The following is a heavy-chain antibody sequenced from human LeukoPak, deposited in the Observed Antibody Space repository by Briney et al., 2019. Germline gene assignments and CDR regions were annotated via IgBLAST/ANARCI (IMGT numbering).Heavy chain of an antibody. J-gene: IGHJ4*02. D-gene: IGHD6-13*01. V-gene: IGHV3-30*18. Sequence: PGGSLRLSSAASGFTFSSYDMHWVRQAPGKGLEWVAVISYDGSKKYYGDSVKGRITISRDNSKNTLYVQMNSLRPEDTAVYYCAKDRGIAAAGTSFDYWGQGTLVTVSS. CDR2: ISYDGSKK. CDR3: AKDRGIAAAGTSFDY. CDR1: GFTFSSYD.